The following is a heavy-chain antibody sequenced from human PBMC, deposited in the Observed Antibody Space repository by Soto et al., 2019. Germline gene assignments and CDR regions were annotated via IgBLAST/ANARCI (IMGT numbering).Heavy chain of an antibody. V-gene: IGHV3-23*01. CDR1: GFTFNNYA. J-gene: IGHJ4*02. CDR3: AKGRGGSGSLTPRVDF. D-gene: IGHD3-10*01. Sequence: EVQLLASGGGLVQPGGSLRLSCAASGFTFNNYAMTWVRQAPGKGLEWVSAISGGGDTTSYAVSVKGRFTVSRDGSKNTLYLQMSSLRAEDTALYYCAKGRGGSGSLTPRVDFWGQGTLVTVSS. CDR2: ISGGGDTT.